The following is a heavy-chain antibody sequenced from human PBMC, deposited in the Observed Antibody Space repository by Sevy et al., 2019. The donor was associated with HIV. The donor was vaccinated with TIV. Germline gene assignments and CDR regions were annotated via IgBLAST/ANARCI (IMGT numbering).Heavy chain of an antibody. D-gene: IGHD3-22*01. J-gene: IGHJ4*02. CDR3: AKGNSGSIDY. V-gene: IGHV3-48*01. Sequence: GGSLRLSCAASGFTFSSYSMNWVRQAPGKGLEWVSYISSSSSTLYYADSVKGRFTISRDNAKNSLYLEMNSLRPEDTAIYYCAKGNSGSIDYWGQGTLVTVSS. CDR2: ISSSSSTL. CDR1: GFTFSSYS.